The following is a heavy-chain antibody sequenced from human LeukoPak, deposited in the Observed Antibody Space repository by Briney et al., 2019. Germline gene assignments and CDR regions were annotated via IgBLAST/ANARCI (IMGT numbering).Heavy chain of an antibody. CDR2: IKPDGSEG. CDR1: GSTFSSYW. CDR3: ARDSKLRSGGLFDP. Sequence: GGSLRLSCTASGSTFSSYWMSWVRQAPGKGLEWVADIKPDGSEGYYVDSVKGRFTIFRDNAKNSLYLQMNSLRAEDTAVYSCARDSKLRSGGLFDPWGQGTLVTVSS. V-gene: IGHV3-7*01. J-gene: IGHJ5*02. D-gene: IGHD2-15*01.